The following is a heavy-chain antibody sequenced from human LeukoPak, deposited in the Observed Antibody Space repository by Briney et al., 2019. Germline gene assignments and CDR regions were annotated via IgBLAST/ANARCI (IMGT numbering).Heavy chain of an antibody. Sequence: GGSLKLSCAASGFTFSSYAMSWVRQVPGKGLEWVSVISGSGDNTYYADSVKGRFTISRDNSKNTLYLQMNSLRAEDTAVYYCARDPLGDSTYYFDYWGQGTLVTVSS. D-gene: IGHD2-21*01. J-gene: IGHJ4*02. V-gene: IGHV3-23*01. CDR1: GFTFSSYA. CDR3: ARDPLGDSTYYFDY. CDR2: ISGSGDNT.